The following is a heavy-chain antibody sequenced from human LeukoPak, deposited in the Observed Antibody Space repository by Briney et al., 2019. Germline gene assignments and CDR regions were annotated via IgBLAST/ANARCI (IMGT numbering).Heavy chain of an antibody. CDR2: IYYSGST. Sequence: SETLSLTCTVSGGSISSYYWSWIRQPPGKGLEWIGYIYYSGSTNYNPSLKSRVTISVDTSKNQFSLKLSSVTAADTAVYYCARGHGSGSYYPQDAFDIWGQGTMVTVSS. V-gene: IGHV4-59*08. CDR1: GGSISSYY. J-gene: IGHJ3*02. D-gene: IGHD3-10*01. CDR3: ARGHGSGSYYPQDAFDI.